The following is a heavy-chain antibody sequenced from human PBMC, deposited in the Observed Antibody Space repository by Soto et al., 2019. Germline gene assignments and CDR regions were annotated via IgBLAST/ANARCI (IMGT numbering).Heavy chain of an antibody. V-gene: IGHV5-51*01. J-gene: IGHJ5*02. CDR3: ARQKGYYDSSGYYGWFDP. CDR1: GYSFTSYW. D-gene: IGHD3-22*01. Sequence: GESLKISCKGSGYSFTSYWIGWVRQMPGKGLEWMGIIYPGDSDTRYSPSFQGQVTISADKSISTAYLQWSSLMASDTAMYSCARQKGYYDSSGYYGWFDPWGQGTLVTVSS. CDR2: IYPGDSDT.